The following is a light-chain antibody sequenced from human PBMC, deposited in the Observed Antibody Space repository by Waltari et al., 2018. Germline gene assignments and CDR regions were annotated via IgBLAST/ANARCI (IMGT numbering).Light chain of an antibody. V-gene: IGKV3-20*01. J-gene: IGKJ4*01. CDR1: HMVARNY. CDR2: HAS. CDR3: QHYGNSPQLT. Sequence: ENVLTQSPGTLSLSPGDRATLSCRASHMVARNYIAWYQQRPGQAPRLLIFHASSRATGIPDRFSGSGSGTDVTLTISSLEPEDFAVYYCQHYGNSPQLTFAGGTRLEIK.